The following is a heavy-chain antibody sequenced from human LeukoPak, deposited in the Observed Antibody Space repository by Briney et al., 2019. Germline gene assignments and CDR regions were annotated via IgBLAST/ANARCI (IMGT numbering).Heavy chain of an antibody. CDR1: GFTFSDYN. CDR3: AKDRDCSGGSCYSLDY. V-gene: IGHV3-11*04. Sequence: GGSLRLSCAASGFTFSDYNMRWIRQAPGKGLEWVSSISRSGSTKYYADSVKGRFTISRDNSKNTLYLQMNSLRAEDTAVYYCAKDRDCSGGSCYSLDYWGQGTLVTVSS. D-gene: IGHD2-15*01. J-gene: IGHJ4*02. CDR2: ISRSGSTK.